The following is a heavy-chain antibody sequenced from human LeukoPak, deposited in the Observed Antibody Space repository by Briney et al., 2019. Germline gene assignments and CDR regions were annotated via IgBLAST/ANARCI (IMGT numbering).Heavy chain of an antibody. J-gene: IGHJ5*02. CDR2: LYHSGST. CDR3: ARECSSTTCYTRSFDP. Sequence: SETLSLTCIVSGYSISSGYYWGWIRPPPGKGLEWIGNLYHSGSTYYNPSLRSRATISGDTSKNQLSLSLSSVTAADTAVYYCARECSSTTCYTRSFDPWGQGTLVTVSS. CDR1: GYSISSGYY. V-gene: IGHV4-38-2*02. D-gene: IGHD2-2*02.